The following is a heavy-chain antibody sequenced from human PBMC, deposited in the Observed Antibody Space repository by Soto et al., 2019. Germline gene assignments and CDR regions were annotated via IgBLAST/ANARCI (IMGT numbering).Heavy chain of an antibody. J-gene: IGHJ4*02. CDR2: LEQVGAED. D-gene: IGHD7-27*01. CDR3: ARENWGSYDY. Sequence: EVQLVESGGDLVQPGGSLRLSCAASRFTFRYYWMTWVRQAPGKGLEWVATLEQVGAEDIYGDSVKGRFTISRDNARNSLYLQMNSLRAEDTAFYYCARENWGSYDYWGQGSLVIVSS. V-gene: IGHV3-7*03. CDR1: RFTFRYYW.